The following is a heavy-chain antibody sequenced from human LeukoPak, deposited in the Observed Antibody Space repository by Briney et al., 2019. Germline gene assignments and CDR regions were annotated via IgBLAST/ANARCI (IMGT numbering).Heavy chain of an antibody. CDR3: ARARIYSSSWFPEAFDI. V-gene: IGHV4-38-2*02. Sequence: TSETLSLTCTVSGYSISSGYYWGWLRQPPEKGLEWIGSIYHSGSTYYNPSLKSRVIISVDTSKNQFSLKLSSVTAADTAVYYCARARIYSSSWFPEAFDIWGQGTMVTVSS. CDR2: IYHSGST. J-gene: IGHJ3*02. CDR1: GYSISSGYY. D-gene: IGHD6-13*01.